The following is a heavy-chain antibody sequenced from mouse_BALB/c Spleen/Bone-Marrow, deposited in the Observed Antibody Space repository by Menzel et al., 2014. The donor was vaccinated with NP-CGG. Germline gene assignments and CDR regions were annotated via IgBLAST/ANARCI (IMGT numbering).Heavy chain of an antibody. CDR2: IRSKSNNFAT. Sequence: EVQLVESGGGLVLPKGLLKLSCAASGFTFNTFAMDWVRQAPGKGLEWVARIRSKSNNFATYYADSVKDRFTISRDDSQSMLYLQMNNLKTEDTAMYYCVRGIYYYGSNYKNSALDYWGQGTSVTVSS. CDR3: VRGIYYYGSNYKNSALDY. J-gene: IGHJ4*01. V-gene: IGHV10-1*02. CDR1: GFTFNTFA. D-gene: IGHD1-1*01.